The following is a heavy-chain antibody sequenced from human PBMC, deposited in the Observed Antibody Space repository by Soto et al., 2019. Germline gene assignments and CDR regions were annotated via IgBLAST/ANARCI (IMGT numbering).Heavy chain of an antibody. J-gene: IGHJ3*02. CDR3: ARERFYYDSSGYLRPAFDI. CDR1: GGSISSYY. CDR2: IYTSGST. D-gene: IGHD3-22*01. V-gene: IGHV4-4*07. Sequence: QVQLQESGPGLVKPSETLSLTCTVSGGSISSYYWSWIRQPAGKGLEWIGRIYTSGSTNYNPSLKRRVTMSVDTSKNQFSLKLSSVTAADTAVYYCARERFYYDSSGYLRPAFDIWGQGTMVTVSS.